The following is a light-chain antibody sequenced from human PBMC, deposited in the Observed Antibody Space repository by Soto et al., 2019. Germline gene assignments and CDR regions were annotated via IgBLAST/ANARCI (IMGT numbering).Light chain of an antibody. J-gene: IGKJ5*01. CDR1: QSVSRY. CDR2: DAS. Sequence: EIVLTQSLGTLSLSPGERATLSCRASQSVSRYLASYQQQPGQAPSLLIYDASYRTTAIPARFSGSGSGTDFPLTSSRLEPEDFAIYYCQQRSKWITFGQGTRLEIK. V-gene: IGKV3-11*01. CDR3: QQRSKWIT.